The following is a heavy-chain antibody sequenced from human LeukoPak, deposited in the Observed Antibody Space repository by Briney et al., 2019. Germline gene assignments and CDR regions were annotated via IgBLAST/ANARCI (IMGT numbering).Heavy chain of an antibody. CDR2: ISRSSSTM. D-gene: IGHD2-15*01. CDR3: ARDTAYSFDY. CDR1: GFTFSSYS. Sequence: GGSLRLSCAASGFTFSSYSMNWVRQAPGRGLEWVSYISRSSSTMYYADSVKGRFTISRDNAKNSLYLQMNSLRDEDTAVYYCARDTAYSFDYWGQGILVTVSS. J-gene: IGHJ4*02. V-gene: IGHV3-48*02.